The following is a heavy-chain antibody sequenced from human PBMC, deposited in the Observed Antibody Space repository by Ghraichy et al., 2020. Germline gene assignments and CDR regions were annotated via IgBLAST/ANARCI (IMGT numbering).Heavy chain of an antibody. Sequence: GESLNISCKGSGYSFTSYWIGWVRQMPGKGLEWMGIIYPGDSDTRYSPSFQGQVTISADKSISTAYLQWSSLKASDTAMYYCARLVEYSSSRGGSNWFDPWGQGTLVIVSS. J-gene: IGHJ5*02. CDR1: GYSFTSYW. V-gene: IGHV5-51*01. CDR2: IYPGDSDT. D-gene: IGHD6-6*01. CDR3: ARLVEYSSSRGGSNWFDP.